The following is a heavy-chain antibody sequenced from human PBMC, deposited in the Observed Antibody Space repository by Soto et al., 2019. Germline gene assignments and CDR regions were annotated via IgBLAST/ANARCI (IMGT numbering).Heavy chain of an antibody. D-gene: IGHD2-2*01. V-gene: IGHV3-15*01. Sequence: GGPLRLSCAASGFTFTDAWMSWVRQAPGKGLEWVGRIKSKTEAATRDFAAPVKGRFAISRDDSKHTVFLQMNSLKIEDSGVYYCASGTGKSDFDYWGLGILVTVSS. J-gene: IGHJ4*02. CDR1: GFTFTDAW. CDR3: ASGTGKSDFDY. CDR2: IKSKTEAATR.